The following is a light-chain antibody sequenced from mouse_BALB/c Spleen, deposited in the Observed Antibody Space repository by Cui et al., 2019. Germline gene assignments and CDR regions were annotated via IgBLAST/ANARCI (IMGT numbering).Light chain of an antibody. CDR2: HGT. CDR1: QGISSN. CDR3: VQYAQFPLT. V-gene: IGKV14-100*01. J-gene: IGKJ5*01. Sequence: DILMTQSPFSMSVSLGDTVSITCHASQGISSNIGWLQQKPGKSFKGLIYHGTNLEDGVPSRFSGSGSGADYSLTISSLESEDFADYYCVQYAQFPLTFGAGTKLELK.